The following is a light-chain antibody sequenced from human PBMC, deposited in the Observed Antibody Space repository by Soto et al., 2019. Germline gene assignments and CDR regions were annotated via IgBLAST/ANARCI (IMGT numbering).Light chain of an antibody. CDR2: TAS. J-gene: IGKJ5*01. CDR1: QSVSVY. V-gene: IGKV3-15*01. CDR3: QQYNNLPPVT. Sequence: EIVMKQSPATLSVSTGERVTLSCRASQSVSVYLAWYQQKPGQAPRLLIHTASTRATGIPARFSGSGSGTEFTLTISSLQSEDFAVYYCQQYNNLPPVTFGQVGRLEVK.